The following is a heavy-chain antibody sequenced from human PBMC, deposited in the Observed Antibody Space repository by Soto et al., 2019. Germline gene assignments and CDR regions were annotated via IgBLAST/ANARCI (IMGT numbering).Heavy chain of an antibody. J-gene: IGHJ6*03. D-gene: IGHD2-8*01. Sequence: PSETLSHTCTVSGGSISSGSSYWGWIRQPPGKGLEWIGSIYYSGSTYYNPSLKSRVTISVDTSKNQFSLKLSSVTAADTAVYYCASQGYCTNGVCSHYYYMDVWGKGTTVTVSS. CDR3: ASQGYCTNGVCSHYYYMDV. CDR2: IYYSGST. CDR1: GGSISSGSSY. V-gene: IGHV4-39*01.